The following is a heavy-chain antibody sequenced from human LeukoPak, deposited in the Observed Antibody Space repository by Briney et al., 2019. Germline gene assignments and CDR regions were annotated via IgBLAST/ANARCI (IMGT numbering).Heavy chain of an antibody. V-gene: IGHV4-39*07. CDR3: ASRPAGSSSWYGPRSVAGGDYFDY. J-gene: IGHJ4*02. CDR2: IYYSGST. CDR1: GGSISSSSYY. Sequence: PSETLSLTCTVSGGSISSSSYYWGWIRQPPGKGLEWIGSIYYSGSTYYNPSLKSRVTISVDTSKNQFSLKLSSVTAADTAVYYCASRPAGSSSWYGPRSVAGGDYFDYWGQGTLVTVSS. D-gene: IGHD6-13*01.